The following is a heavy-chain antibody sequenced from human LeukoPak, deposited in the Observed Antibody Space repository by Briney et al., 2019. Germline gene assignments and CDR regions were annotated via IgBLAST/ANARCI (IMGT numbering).Heavy chain of an antibody. Sequence: SETLSLTCTVSGGSISSSSYYWGWIRQPPGKGLEWIGSIYYSGSTYYNPSLKSRVTISVDTSKNQFSLKLSSVTAADTAVYYCARRGLPDYDSSGYYFYYFDYWGQGTLVTVSS. J-gene: IGHJ4*02. CDR1: GGSISSSSYY. D-gene: IGHD3-22*01. V-gene: IGHV4-39*01. CDR2: IYYSGST. CDR3: ARRGLPDYDSSGYYFYYFDY.